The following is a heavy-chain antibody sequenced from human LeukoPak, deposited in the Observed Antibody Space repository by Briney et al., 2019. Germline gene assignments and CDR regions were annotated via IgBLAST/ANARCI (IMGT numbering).Heavy chain of an antibody. CDR3: ARDSLLEQGCYGMDV. V-gene: IGHV4-4*02. CDR2: IYHSGST. Sequence: SGTLSLTCAVSGGSISSSNWWSWVRQPPGKGLEWIGEIYHSGSTNYNPSLKSRVTISVDKSKNQFSLKLSSVTAADTAVYYCARDSLLEQGCYGMDVWGQGTTVTVSS. CDR1: GGSISSSNW. D-gene: IGHD1/OR15-1a*01. J-gene: IGHJ6*02.